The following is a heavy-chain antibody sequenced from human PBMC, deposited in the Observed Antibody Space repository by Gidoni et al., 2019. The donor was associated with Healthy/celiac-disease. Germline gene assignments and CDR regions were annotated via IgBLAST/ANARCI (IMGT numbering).Heavy chain of an antibody. J-gene: IGHJ4*02. CDR1: GYTFTGYY. Sequence: QVQLVQSGAEVQKPGASVKVSCKASGYTFTGYYMHWVRQAPGQGLEWMGWINPNSGGTNDAKKVQGWVTMTRDTSISTAYMELSRLRSDDTAVYYCARRRGGDYYFDYWGQGTLVTVSS. CDR2: INPNSGGT. V-gene: IGHV1-2*04. D-gene: IGHD4-17*01. CDR3: ARRRGGDYYFDY.